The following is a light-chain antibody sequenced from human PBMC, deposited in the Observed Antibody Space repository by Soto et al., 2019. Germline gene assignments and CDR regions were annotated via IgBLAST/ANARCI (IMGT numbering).Light chain of an antibody. CDR3: QQYNSYWT. Sequence: DIQMTQSPSTLSAAVGDRVTITCRARQSISSWLAWYQQKPGTAPKLLNYKASSLESGVPSSFSGSGSGTEFTRTISSLQPDDFATYYCQQYNSYWTFGQGTKVDIK. CDR2: KAS. CDR1: QSISSW. V-gene: IGKV1-5*03. J-gene: IGKJ1*01.